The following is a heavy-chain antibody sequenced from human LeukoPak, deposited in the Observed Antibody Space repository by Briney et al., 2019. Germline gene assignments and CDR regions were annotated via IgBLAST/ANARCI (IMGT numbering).Heavy chain of an antibody. CDR2: TDPSDSYT. Sequence: GESLKISCKGSGYSFTSYWISWVRQMPGKGLEWMGRTDPSDSYTNYSPSFQGHVTISADKSISTAYLQWSSLKASDTAMYYCARRLGSDTAMVNWFDPWGQGTLVTVSS. D-gene: IGHD5-18*01. CDR1: GYSFTSYW. V-gene: IGHV5-10-1*01. J-gene: IGHJ5*02. CDR3: ARRLGSDTAMVNWFDP.